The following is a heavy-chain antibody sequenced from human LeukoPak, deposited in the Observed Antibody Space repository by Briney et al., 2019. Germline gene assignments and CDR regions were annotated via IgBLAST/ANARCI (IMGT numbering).Heavy chain of an antibody. D-gene: IGHD2-2*01. J-gene: IGHJ4*02. CDR2: IRYDGSNK. V-gene: IGHV3-30*02. CDR3: AHGSMYQLDY. Sequence: GGSLRLSCAASGFTFSSYGMHWVRQAPGKGLEWVAFIRYDGSNKYYSDPVKGRFTISRDNAKNTLYLQMNSLRAEDTAVYYCAHGSMYQLDYWGQGTLVTVSS. CDR1: GFTFSSYG.